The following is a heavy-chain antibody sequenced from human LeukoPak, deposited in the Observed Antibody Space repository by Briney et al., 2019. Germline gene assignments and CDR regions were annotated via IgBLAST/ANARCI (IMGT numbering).Heavy chain of an antibody. D-gene: IGHD6-13*01. Sequence: SQTLSLTCTVSGGSISGGSYYWSWIRQPAGKGLEWIGRIYTSGSTYYNPSLKSRVTISVDTSKNQFSLKLSSVTAADTAVYYCARQSPPGAAAEDDYWGQGTLVTVSS. CDR1: GGSISGGSYY. J-gene: IGHJ4*02. CDR3: ARQSPPGAAAEDDY. V-gene: IGHV4-61*02. CDR2: IYTSGST.